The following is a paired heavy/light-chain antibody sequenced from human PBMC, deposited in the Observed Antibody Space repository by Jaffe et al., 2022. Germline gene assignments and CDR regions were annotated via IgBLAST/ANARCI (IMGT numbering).Light chain of an antibody. CDR2: KDT. CDR1: ALPKQY. Sequence: SYELTQPPSVSVSPGQTAIITCSGDALPKQYAYWYQQKPGQAPVLVIYKDTERPSGIPERFLGSSSGTTATLTISGVQAEDEADYYCQSPDISGTYAVFGGGTQLTVL. J-gene: IGLJ7*01. CDR3: QSPDISGTYAV. V-gene: IGLV3-25*03.
Heavy chain of an antibody. CDR2: ITWNSDTL. D-gene: IGHD4-17*01. V-gene: IGHV3-9*01. CDR1: GFTFDDYA. J-gene: IGHJ5*02. Sequence: EVQLVESGGDLTQPGRSLRLSCAASGFTFDDYAMHWVRQAPGKGLEWVSSITWNSDTLVYADSVKGRFTISRDNAKNVLYLQMDSLRLEDTALYYCAKGVDTVTTGGWFDPWGQGTLVTVSS. CDR3: AKGVDTVTTGGWFDP.